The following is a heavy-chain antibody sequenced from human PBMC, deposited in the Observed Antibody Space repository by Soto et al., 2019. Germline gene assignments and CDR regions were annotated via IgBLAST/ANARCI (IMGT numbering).Heavy chain of an antibody. Sequence: QITLKESGPTLVKPTQTLTLTCTFSGFSLSTSGVGVGWIRQPPGKALEWLALIYWDDDKRYSPSLKSRLTITTDTSKNQVVLTMTNMDPVDTATYYCAKDTVTTSLVQFDYWGQGTLVTVSS. CDR3: AKDTVTTSLVQFDY. CDR1: GFSLSTSGVG. J-gene: IGHJ4*02. V-gene: IGHV2-5*02. CDR2: IYWDDDK. D-gene: IGHD4-17*01.